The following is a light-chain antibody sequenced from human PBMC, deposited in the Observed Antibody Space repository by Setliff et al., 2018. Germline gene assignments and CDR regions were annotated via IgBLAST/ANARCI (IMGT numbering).Light chain of an antibody. CDR2: QVT. J-gene: IGLJ1*01. V-gene: IGLV2-8*01. CDR3: SSYEGSNNFV. Sequence: QSALTQPAAVSGSPGQSIAISCAGTSSDVGGYNYVSWYQQHPGKAPKLMIYQVTQRPSGVPDRFSGSKSGDTASLTVSGLQAEDEADYYCSSYEGSNNFVFGTGTKVTVV. CDR1: SSDVGGYNY.